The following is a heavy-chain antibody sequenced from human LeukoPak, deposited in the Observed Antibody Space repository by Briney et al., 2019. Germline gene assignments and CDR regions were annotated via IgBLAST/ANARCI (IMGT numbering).Heavy chain of an antibody. D-gene: IGHD1-26*01. CDR1: GFTFSSFS. CDR3: ARVIGSYCDPAY. Sequence: PAGSLRLSCAASGFTFSSFSMNWLRQAPGKGLQWISYITSSSSSTYYADSVKGRFTISRDNAKNSLYLQMNSLRAEDTAVYYCARVIGSYCDPAYWGQGTLVTVSS. CDR2: ITSSSSST. V-gene: IGHV3-48*04. J-gene: IGHJ4*02.